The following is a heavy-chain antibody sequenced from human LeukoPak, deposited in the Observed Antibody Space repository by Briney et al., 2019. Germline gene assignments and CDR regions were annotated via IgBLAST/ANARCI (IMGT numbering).Heavy chain of an antibody. Sequence: ASVKVSCKASGYTFTSYGISWVRQAPGQGLEWMGWISAYNGNTNYAQKLQGRVTMTTDTSTSTAYMELRRLSSDDTAVYYCARDIVVVPAARSFDYWGQGTLVTVSS. CDR2: ISAYNGNT. D-gene: IGHD2-2*01. J-gene: IGHJ4*02. CDR1: GYTFTSYG. CDR3: ARDIVVVPAARSFDY. V-gene: IGHV1-18*01.